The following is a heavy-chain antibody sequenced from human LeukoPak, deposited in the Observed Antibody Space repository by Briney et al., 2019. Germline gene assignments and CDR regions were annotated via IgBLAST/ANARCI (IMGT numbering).Heavy chain of an antibody. J-gene: IGHJ3*02. Sequence: GSSVKVSCKASGGTFSSYAISWVRQAPGQGLEWMGRIIPILGIANYAQKFQGRVTITADKSTSTAYMELSSLRSEDTAVYYCARDLRVTMIEGASDIWGQGTMVTVSS. CDR3: ARDLRVTMIEGASDI. CDR2: IIPILGIA. D-gene: IGHD3-22*01. V-gene: IGHV1-69*04. CDR1: GGTFSSYA.